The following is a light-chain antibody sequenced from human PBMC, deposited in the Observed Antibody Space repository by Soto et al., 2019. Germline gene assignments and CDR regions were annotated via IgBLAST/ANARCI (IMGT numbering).Light chain of an antibody. V-gene: IGLV2-14*01. CDR3: SSYTSRNTFV. CDR2: EVT. J-gene: IGLJ1*01. CDR1: SSDVGGYNF. Sequence: QSALTQPASVSGSPGQSITISCTGTSSDVGGYNFVSWYQQLPGKAPKLMIYEVTDRPSGVSNRFSGSKSGNTASLTISGLQAEDEADYYCSSYTSRNTFVFGTGTQLTVL.